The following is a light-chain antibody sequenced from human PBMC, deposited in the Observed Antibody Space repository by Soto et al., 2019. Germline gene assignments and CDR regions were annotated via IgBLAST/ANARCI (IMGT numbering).Light chain of an antibody. V-gene: IGKV1-39*01. J-gene: IGKJ5*01. Sequence: DIQMTQSPSSLSASVGDRVTISCRANETIKSSLNWYQQKPGEAPKLLIYATSHLQTGAPARISGSGSETDFSLTISSLQFEDFATYYCQQSHSTVITFGQGTRL. CDR1: ETIKSS. CDR2: ATS. CDR3: QQSHSTVIT.